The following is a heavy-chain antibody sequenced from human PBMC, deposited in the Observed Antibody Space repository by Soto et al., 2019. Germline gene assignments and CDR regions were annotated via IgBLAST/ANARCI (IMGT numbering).Heavy chain of an antibody. D-gene: IGHD6-13*01. CDR1: GGSISSGDYY. CDR3: ARVVPAAGTPYYFDY. CDR2: IYYSGST. V-gene: IGHV4-30-4*01. Sequence: SETLSLTCTVSGGSISSGDYYWSWIRQPPGKGLEWIGYIYYSGSTYYNPSLKSRVTISVDTSKNQFSLKLSSVTAADTAVYYCARVVPAAGTPYYFDYWGQGTLVTVLL. J-gene: IGHJ4*02.